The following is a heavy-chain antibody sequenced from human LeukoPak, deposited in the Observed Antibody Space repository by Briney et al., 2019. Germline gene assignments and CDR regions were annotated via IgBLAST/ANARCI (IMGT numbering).Heavy chain of an antibody. CDR1: GYTFTSYA. D-gene: IGHD3-22*01. CDR2: INAGNGNT. CDR3: ARGPSYYDSSGYRNWFDP. V-gene: IGHV1-3*01. Sequence: ASVNVSCKASGYTFTSYAMHWVRQAPGQRLEWMGWINAGNGNTKYSQKFQGRVTITRDTSASTAYMELSSLRSEDTAVYYCARGPSYYDSSGYRNWFDPWGQGTLVTVSS. J-gene: IGHJ5*02.